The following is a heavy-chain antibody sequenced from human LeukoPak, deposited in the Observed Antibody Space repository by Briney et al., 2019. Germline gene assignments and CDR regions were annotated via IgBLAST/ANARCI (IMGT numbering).Heavy chain of an antibody. CDR3: ARSQRGYCSSTSCRQGAFDI. V-gene: IGHV1-18*01. D-gene: IGHD2-2*01. CDR1: GYTFTSYG. J-gene: IGHJ3*02. Sequence: GASVKVSCKASGYTFTSYGISWVRQAPGRGLEWMGWVSAYNGNTNYAQKLQGRVTMTTDTSTSTAYMELRSLRSDDTAVYYCARSQRGYCSSTSCRQGAFDIWGQGTMVTVSS. CDR2: VSAYNGNT.